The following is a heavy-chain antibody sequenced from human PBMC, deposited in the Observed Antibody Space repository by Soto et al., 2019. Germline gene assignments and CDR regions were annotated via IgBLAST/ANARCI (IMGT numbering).Heavy chain of an antibody. CDR3: AREGAGYKYGYCDFDL. CDR1: GDSVSSNSAT. CDR2: TYYRSRWYN. V-gene: IGHV6-1*01. Sequence: QVQLQQSGPGLVRPSQTLSLTCDISGDSVSSNSATWTWIRQSPSRGLEWLGKTYYRSRWYNDYAESVKSTITITTDTSKYQLSLQLNSVTLEDTAVYYCAREGAGYKYGYCDFDLWGRGPLVTVSS. J-gene: IGHJ2*01. D-gene: IGHD5-18*01.